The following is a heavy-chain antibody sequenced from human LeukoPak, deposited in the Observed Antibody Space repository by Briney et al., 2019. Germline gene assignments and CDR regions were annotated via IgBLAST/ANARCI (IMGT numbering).Heavy chain of an antibody. V-gene: IGHV4-39*01. Sequence: SETLSLTCTVSGGSISSSSYYWGWIRQPPGKGLEWIGSIYYSGSTYYNPSLKSRVTISVDTSKNQFSLKLSSVTAADTAVYYCATLGYCSGGSCFWVFDYWGQGTLVTVSS. J-gene: IGHJ4*02. CDR2: IYYSGST. D-gene: IGHD2-15*01. CDR1: GGSISSSSYY. CDR3: ATLGYCSGGSCFWVFDY.